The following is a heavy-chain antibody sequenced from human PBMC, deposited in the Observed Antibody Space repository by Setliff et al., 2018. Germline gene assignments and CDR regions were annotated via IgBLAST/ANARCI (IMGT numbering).Heavy chain of an antibody. CDR2: INTSGST. Sequence: SETLSLTCTVSGGSISYNYWSWIRQPAGKGLQWIGRINTSGSTKYNPSLKSRVTMSVDTSKDQFSLKLSAVTAADTAVYYCARDVGGEGYFDSWGQGTLVTVSS. CDR3: ARDVGGEGYFDS. CDR1: GGSISYNY. D-gene: IGHD3-10*01. J-gene: IGHJ4*02. V-gene: IGHV4-4*07.